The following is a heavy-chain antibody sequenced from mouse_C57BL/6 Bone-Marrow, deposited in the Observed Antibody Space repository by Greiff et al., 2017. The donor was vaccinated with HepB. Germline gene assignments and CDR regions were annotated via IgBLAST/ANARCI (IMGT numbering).Heavy chain of an antibody. V-gene: IGHV1-62-2*01. J-gene: IGHJ2*01. Sequence: VQVVESGAELVKPGASVKLSCKASGYTFTEYTIHWVKQRSGQGLEWIGWFYPGSGSIKYNEKFKDKATLTADKASSTVYMELSRLTSEDSAVYFCARHAPVYYGSSPRGFDYWGQGTTLTVSS. CDR3: ARHAPVYYGSSPRGFDY. D-gene: IGHD1-1*01. CDR2: FYPGSGSI. CDR1: GYTFTEYT.